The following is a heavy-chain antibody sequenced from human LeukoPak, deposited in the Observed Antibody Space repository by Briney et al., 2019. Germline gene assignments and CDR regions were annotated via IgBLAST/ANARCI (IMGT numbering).Heavy chain of an antibody. J-gene: IGHJ4*02. CDR2: INTGDIT. Sequence: GGSLRLSCAASGFTFDYSAMTWVRQAPEKGLEWVSTINTGDITFYANSVKGRFTISRDNSKNALFLQLNSLRAEDTAIYYCVKGGFTYYDDWGQGTLVTVSS. D-gene: IGHD3-22*01. CDR1: GFTFDYSA. V-gene: IGHV3-23*01. CDR3: VKGGFTYYDD.